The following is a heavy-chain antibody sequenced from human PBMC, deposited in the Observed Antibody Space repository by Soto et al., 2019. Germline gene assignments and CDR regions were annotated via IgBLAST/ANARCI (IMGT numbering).Heavy chain of an antibody. D-gene: IGHD3-22*01. Sequence: GGSLRLSCAASAFTFSSYGLHRVRQAPGKGLEWVSSISSSSTYIYYADSVKGRFTISRDDAKNSLFLQMSSLRVGDTAVYYCARGGDTSGSWPRYWGQGTLVTVSS. CDR2: ISSSSTYI. CDR3: ARGGDTSGSWPRY. CDR1: AFTFSSYG. V-gene: IGHV3-21*01. J-gene: IGHJ4*02.